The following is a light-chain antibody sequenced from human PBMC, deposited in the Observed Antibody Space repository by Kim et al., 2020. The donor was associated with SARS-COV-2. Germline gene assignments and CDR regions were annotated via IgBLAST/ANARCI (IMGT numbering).Light chain of an antibody. Sequence: QLVLTQPPSASASLGASVTLTCTLRSGYNNYKVDWYQQRPGKGPRFVMRVGTGGIVGSKGDGIPDRFSVLASGLNRYLTIKNIQEEDESDYHCGADHGSGSNFVWVFGGGTQLTVL. J-gene: IGLJ3*02. CDR2: VGTGGIVG. CDR1: SGYNNYK. V-gene: IGLV9-49*01. CDR3: GADHGSGSNFVWV.